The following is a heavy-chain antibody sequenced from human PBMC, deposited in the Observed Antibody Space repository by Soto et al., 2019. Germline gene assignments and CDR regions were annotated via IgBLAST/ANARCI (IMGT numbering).Heavy chain of an antibody. CDR2: VTGNPGRP. CDR1: GFAFHSAV. D-gene: IGHD3-3*01. CDR3: AKTYYDFTSGYYFEH. J-gene: IGHJ4*02. V-gene: IGHV3-23*01. Sequence: PGGSLRLPCAGSGFAFHSAVMSWVRQAPGKGLEWVSSVTGNPGRPPYPDSVGGRLIVSRENYKKALSLEMNDLRAEETAVYYCAKTYYDFTSGYYFEHWGRGALVTVSS.